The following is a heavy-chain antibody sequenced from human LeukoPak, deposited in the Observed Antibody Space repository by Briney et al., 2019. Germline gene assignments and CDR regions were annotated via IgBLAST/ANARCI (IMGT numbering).Heavy chain of an antibody. V-gene: IGHV1-2*02. CDR3: ARGPPRGTAAGPDF. CDR2: INPNSGGT. D-gene: IGHD6-13*01. J-gene: IGHJ4*02. CDR1: GYTFTDYY. Sequence: ASVTVSFKASGYTFTDYYMHWVRQAPGQGLEWMGWINPNSGGTNYAQKFQGRVTVTRDTSISTAFMDLSSLRSDDTAVFYCARGPPRGTAAGPDFWGQGTLVTVSS.